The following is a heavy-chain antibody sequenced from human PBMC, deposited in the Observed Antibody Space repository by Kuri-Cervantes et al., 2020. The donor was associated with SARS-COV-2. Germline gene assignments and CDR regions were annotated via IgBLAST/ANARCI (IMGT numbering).Heavy chain of an antibody. D-gene: IGHD3-3*01. J-gene: IGHJ3*02. V-gene: IGHV1-8*03. Sequence: ASVKVSCKASGYTFTSYDINWVRQATGQGLEWMGWMNPNSGNTGYAQKFQGRVTITRNTSISTAYMELSSLRSEDTAVYYCARPERFFGVVIPQGGAFDIWGQGTMVTVSS. CDR3: ARPERFFGVVIPQGGAFDI. CDR1: GYTFTSYD. CDR2: MNPNSGNT.